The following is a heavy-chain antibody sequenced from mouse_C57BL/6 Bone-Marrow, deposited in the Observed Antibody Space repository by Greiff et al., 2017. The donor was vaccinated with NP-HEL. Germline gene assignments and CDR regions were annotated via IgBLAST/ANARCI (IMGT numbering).Heavy chain of an antibody. Sequence: VQLQQSGAELARPGASVKMSCKASGYTFTSYTMHWVKQRPGQGLEWIGYINPSSGYTKYNQKFKDKATLTADKSSSTAYMQLSSLTSEDSAVYYCARYAYGNYSYWYFDVWGTGTTVTVSS. D-gene: IGHD2-1*01. J-gene: IGHJ1*03. CDR3: ARYAYGNYSYWYFDV. CDR2: INPSSGYT. V-gene: IGHV1-4*01. CDR1: GYTFTSYT.